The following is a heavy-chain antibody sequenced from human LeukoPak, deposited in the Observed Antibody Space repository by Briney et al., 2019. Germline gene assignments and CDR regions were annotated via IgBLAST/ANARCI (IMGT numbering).Heavy chain of an antibody. CDR2: IYYSGST. CDR3: ASSSAMVTHSFDY. V-gene: IGHV4-59*08. J-gene: IGHJ4*02. CDR1: GGSISSYD. Sequence: SETLSLTCTVSGGSISSYDWSWIRQPPGEGLECIGFIYYSGSTNQNPSLKSRVTMSVDTSKNQFFLRLSSVTAADTAVYYCASSSAMVTHSFDYWGQGTLVTVSS. D-gene: IGHD5-18*01.